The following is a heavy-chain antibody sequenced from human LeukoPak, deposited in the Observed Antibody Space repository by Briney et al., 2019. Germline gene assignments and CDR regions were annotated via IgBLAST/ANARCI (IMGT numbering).Heavy chain of an antibody. V-gene: IGHV4-34*01. D-gene: IGHD6-6*01. CDR1: GGSFSGYY. Sequence: SETLSLTCAVYGGSFSGYYWSWIRQPPGKGLEWIGEINHSGSTNYNPSLKSRVTISVDTSKNQFSLKLSSVTAADTAVYYCARSSRGPPRYWGQGTLVTVSS. CDR2: INHSGST. CDR3: ARSSRGPPRY. J-gene: IGHJ4*02.